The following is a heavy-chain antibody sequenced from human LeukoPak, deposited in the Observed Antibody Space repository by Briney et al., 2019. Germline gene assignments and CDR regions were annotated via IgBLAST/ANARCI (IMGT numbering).Heavy chain of an antibody. V-gene: IGHV1-2*02. CDR3: ARTRPDSGYYYYYMDV. J-gene: IGHJ6*03. CDR1: GYTFTGYY. Sequence: GASVKVSCKASGYTFTGYYMHWVRQAPGQGLEWMGWINPNSGGTNYAQKFQGRVTMTRDTSISTAYMELSRLRSDDTAVYYCARTRPDSGYYYYYMDVRGKGTTVTISS. CDR2: INPNSGGT. D-gene: IGHD2-15*01.